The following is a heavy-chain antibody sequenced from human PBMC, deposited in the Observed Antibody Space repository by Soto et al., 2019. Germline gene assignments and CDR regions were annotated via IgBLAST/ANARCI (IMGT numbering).Heavy chain of an antibody. CDR3: ARHQYCSVGSCHLVPLDY. V-gene: IGHV4-59*08. Sequence: QVQLQESGPGLVKPSETLSLTCTVSNDSITGYYWTWIRQPPGKGLEWIGYIYSSGSTNYNPSLKSRVTIAVDTSKNQFSLKLSSVTAADAAVYYCARHQYCSVGSCHLVPLDYWGQGALVTVSS. CDR2: IYSSGST. CDR1: NDSITGYY. D-gene: IGHD2-15*01. J-gene: IGHJ4*02.